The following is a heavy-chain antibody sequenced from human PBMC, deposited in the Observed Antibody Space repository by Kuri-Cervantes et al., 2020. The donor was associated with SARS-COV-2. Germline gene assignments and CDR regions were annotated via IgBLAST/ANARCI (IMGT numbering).Heavy chain of an antibody. CDR3: ASRYSSSWYAVDY. Sequence: GGSLRLSCAASGFTFGDYNMNWVRQAPGKGPEWVSSISSSSSYIYYADSVKGRFTISRDNSKSTLYLQMNSLRAEDTAVYYCASRYSSSWYAVDYWGQGTLVTVSS. D-gene: IGHD6-13*01. J-gene: IGHJ4*02. CDR2: ISSSSSYI. V-gene: IGHV3-21*01. CDR1: GFTFGDYN.